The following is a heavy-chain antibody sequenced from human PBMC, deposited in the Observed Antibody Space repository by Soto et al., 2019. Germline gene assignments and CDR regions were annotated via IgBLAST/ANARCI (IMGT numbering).Heavy chain of an antibody. V-gene: IGHV3-21*01. J-gene: IGHJ6*02. CDR2: IGSSGGHI. CDR3: AREKKHQSLGGRFGMDV. CDR1: GFIFSDFS. Sequence: PGGSLRLSCAVSGFIFSDFSMNWVRQAPGKGLEWVASIGSSGGHIFYADSVKGRFTISRDNAKKSLDLQINSLRAEDTAVYYCAREKKHQSLGGRFGMDVWGQGTTVTVSS. D-gene: IGHD2-2*01.